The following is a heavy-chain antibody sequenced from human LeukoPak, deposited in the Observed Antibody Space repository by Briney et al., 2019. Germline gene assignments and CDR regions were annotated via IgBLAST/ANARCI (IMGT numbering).Heavy chain of an antibody. Sequence: SETLSLTCTVSGGSISSYYWSWIRQPAGKGLEWIGRIYTSGSTNYTPSLKSRVTMSVDTSKNQFSLKLSSVTAADTAVYYCARWDYDILTGYPHWFDPWGQGTLVTVSS. CDR2: IYTSGST. V-gene: IGHV4-4*07. CDR1: GGSISSYY. J-gene: IGHJ5*02. D-gene: IGHD3-9*01. CDR3: ARWDYDILTGYPHWFDP.